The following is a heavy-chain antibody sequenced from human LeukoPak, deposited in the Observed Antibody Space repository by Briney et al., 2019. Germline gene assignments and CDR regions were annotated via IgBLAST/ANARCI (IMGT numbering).Heavy chain of an antibody. CDR3: ARDDATVSAWDY. D-gene: IGHD1-14*01. CDR1: GFTFSSYE. V-gene: IGHV3-48*03. CDR2: ISSSGSTI. Sequence: GGSLRLSCAASGFTFSSYEMNWVRQAPGKGLEWVSYISSSGSTIYYADSVKGRFTISRDNAKNSLYLQMNSLRAEDTAVYYCARDDATVSAWDYWGQGTLVTVSS. J-gene: IGHJ4*02.